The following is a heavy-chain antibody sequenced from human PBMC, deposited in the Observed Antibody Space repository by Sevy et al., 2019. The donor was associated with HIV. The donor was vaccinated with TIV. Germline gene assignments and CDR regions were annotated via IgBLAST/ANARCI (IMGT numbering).Heavy chain of an antibody. J-gene: IGHJ3*02. V-gene: IGHV3-23*01. Sequence: GGSLRLSCAASGFIFSSYVMTWVRQAPGKGLEWVSTISGSGGYTYYAESVKGRFTISRDNSKNTLYLQMNSLRAEDTAVYYCARLSVYYYDSSGYYTTGHAFDIWGQGTMVTVSS. CDR1: GFIFSSYV. CDR3: ARLSVYYYDSSGYYTTGHAFDI. D-gene: IGHD3-22*01. CDR2: ISGSGGYT.